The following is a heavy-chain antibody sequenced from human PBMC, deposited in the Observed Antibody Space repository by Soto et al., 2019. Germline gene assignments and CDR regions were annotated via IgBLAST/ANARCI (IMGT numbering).Heavy chain of an antibody. CDR1: GGTFSSYA. V-gene: IGHV1-69*13. D-gene: IGHD4-17*01. Sequence: SVKVSCKASGGTFSSYAISWVRQAPVQGLEWMGGIIPIFGTANYAQKFQGRVTITADESTSTAYMELRSLRSEDTAVYYCARAPPSTVTTLYYFDYWGQGTLVTVSS. CDR2: IIPIFGTA. J-gene: IGHJ4*02. CDR3: ARAPPSTVTTLYYFDY.